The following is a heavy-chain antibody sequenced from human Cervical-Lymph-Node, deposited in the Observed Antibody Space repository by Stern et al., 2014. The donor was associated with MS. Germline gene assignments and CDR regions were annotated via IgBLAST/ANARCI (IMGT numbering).Heavy chain of an antibody. Sequence: QVHLVESGAEVRESGDSVKVSCKTSGYTFTHNYIHWVRQAPGQGLEWLGWINPNNGNTKNTQKFQGRVTMTRDTSISTLYMELNRLTSDDTAVYYCARGDGSSWFPYWGQGTLVTVSS. CDR3: ARGDGSSWFPY. D-gene: IGHD6-13*01. J-gene: IGHJ4*02. CDR2: INPNNGNT. CDR1: GYTFTHNY. V-gene: IGHV1-2*02.